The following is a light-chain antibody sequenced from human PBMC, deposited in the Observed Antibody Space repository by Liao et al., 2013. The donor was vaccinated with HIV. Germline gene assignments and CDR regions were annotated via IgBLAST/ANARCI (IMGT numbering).Light chain of an antibody. Sequence: SYELTQPPSVSVSPGQTASITCSGDKLGDKYACWYHQKPGQSPVLVIYYDSDRPSGIPERFSGSNSGNTATLTISRVEAGDEADYYCQVWDSSSDHPGVFGTGTKVTVL. CDR1: KLGDKY. CDR2: YDS. J-gene: IGLJ1*01. V-gene: IGLV3-1*01. CDR3: QVWDSSSDHPGV.